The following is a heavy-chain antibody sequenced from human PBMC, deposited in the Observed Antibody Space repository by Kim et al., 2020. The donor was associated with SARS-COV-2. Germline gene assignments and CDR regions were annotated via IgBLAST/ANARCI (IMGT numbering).Heavy chain of an antibody. CDR3: AKEGYSRSFDY. CDR1: GFTFSNYG. Sequence: GGSLRLSCAASGFTFSNYGMHWVRQAPGKGLEWVAVISYDGSKKYYVDSVKGRFTISRDNSKNTLYLQMNSLRAEETAVYYCAKEGYSRSFDYWGQGTLVPVSS. CDR2: ISYDGSKK. D-gene: IGHD6-13*01. J-gene: IGHJ4*02. V-gene: IGHV3-30*18.